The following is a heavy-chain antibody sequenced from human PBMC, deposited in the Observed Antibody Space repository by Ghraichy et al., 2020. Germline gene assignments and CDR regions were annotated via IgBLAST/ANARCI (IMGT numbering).Heavy chain of an antibody. Sequence: GGSLRLSCVASGMSFNSYNMNWVRQAPGKGLEWVSTITSSSSYIYYRDSVKGRFTISRDNAQNSLYLQMNSLRVEDTAVYYCARAFGVDTAFDIWGQGTMDTVSS. J-gene: IGHJ3*02. CDR2: ITSSSSYI. D-gene: IGHD3-3*01. CDR1: GMSFNSYN. CDR3: ARAFGVDTAFDI. V-gene: IGHV3-21*06.